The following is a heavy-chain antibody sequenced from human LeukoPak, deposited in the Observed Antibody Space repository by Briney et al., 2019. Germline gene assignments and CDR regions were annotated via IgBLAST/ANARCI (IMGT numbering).Heavy chain of an antibody. CDR2: INHSGST. Sequence: SETLSLTCAVYGGSFSGYYWSWIRQPPGKGLEWIGEINHSGSTNYNPSLKSRVTIPVDTSKNQFSLKLSSVTAADTAVYYCARLLRQRVRGVPRWFDPWGQGTLVTVSS. CDR1: GGSFSGYY. V-gene: IGHV4-34*01. CDR3: ARLLRQRVRGVPRWFDP. J-gene: IGHJ5*02. D-gene: IGHD3-10*01.